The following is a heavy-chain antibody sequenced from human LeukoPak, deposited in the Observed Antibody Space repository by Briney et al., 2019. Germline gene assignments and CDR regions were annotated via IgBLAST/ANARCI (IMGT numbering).Heavy chain of an antibody. CDR2: ISYDGSNK. CDR1: GFTFSSYA. CDR3: ARDRPTSHSDAFDI. D-gene: IGHD4-11*01. Sequence: GRSLRLSCAASGFTFSSYAMHWVRQAPGKGLEWVAVISYDGSNKYYADSVKGRFTISRDNSKNTLYLQMNSLRAEDTAVYYCARDRPTSHSDAFDIWGQGTMVTVSS. J-gene: IGHJ3*02. V-gene: IGHV3-30*04.